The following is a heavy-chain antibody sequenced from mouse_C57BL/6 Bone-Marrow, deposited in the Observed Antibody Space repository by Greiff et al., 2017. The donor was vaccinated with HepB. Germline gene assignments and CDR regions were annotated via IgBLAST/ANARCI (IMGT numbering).Heavy chain of an antibody. D-gene: IGHD1-1*01. J-gene: IGHJ4*01. CDR1: GYTFTDYN. Sequence: EVKLQESGPELVKPGASVKIPCKASGYTFTDYNMDWVKQSHGKSLEWIGDINPNNGGTIYNQKFKGKATLTVDKSSSTAYMELRSLTSEDTAVYYCARSYYGSSYGRIDYYAMDYWGQGTSVTVSS. CDR2: INPNNGGT. CDR3: ARSYYGSSYGRIDYYAMDY. V-gene: IGHV1-18*01.